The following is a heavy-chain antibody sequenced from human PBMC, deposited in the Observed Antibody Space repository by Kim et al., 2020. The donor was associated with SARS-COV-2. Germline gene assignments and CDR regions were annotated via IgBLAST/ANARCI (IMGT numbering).Heavy chain of an antibody. D-gene: IGHD4-17*01. CDR1: GYTFTGYY. CDR2: INPNSGGT. CDR3: AREIRYGGNSRYDY. V-gene: IGHV1-2*06. J-gene: IGHJ4*02. Sequence: ASVKVSCKASGYTFTGYYMHWVRQAPGQGLEWMGRINPNSGGTNYAQKFQGRVTMTRDTSISTAYMELSRLRSDDTAVYYCAREIRYGGNSRYDYWGQGTLVTVSS.